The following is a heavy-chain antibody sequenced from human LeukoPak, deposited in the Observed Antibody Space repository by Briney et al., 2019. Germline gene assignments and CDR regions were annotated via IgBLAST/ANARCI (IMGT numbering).Heavy chain of an antibody. V-gene: IGHV1-46*01. J-gene: IGHJ6*03. Sequence: GASVKVSCKASGYTFTGYYMHWVRQAPGQGLEWMGIINPSGGSTSYAQKFQGRVTMTRDTSTSTVYMELSSLRSEDTAVYYCARDMSSSSFDYYYYMDVWGKGTTVTVSS. D-gene: IGHD6-6*01. CDR2: INPSGGST. CDR1: GYTFTGYY. CDR3: ARDMSSSSFDYYYYMDV.